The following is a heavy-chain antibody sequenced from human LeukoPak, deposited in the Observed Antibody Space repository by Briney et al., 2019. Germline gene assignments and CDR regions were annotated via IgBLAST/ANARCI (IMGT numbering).Heavy chain of an antibody. J-gene: IGHJ6*02. D-gene: IGHD6-19*01. Sequence: ASVKVSCKAFGYTFTGYYMHWVRQAPGQGLEWMGRISPTSGGTKYPQKFQGRVTMTRDTSISTAYMELIRLRSDDTAIYYCARIAVAGDYYYGMDVWGQGTTVTVSS. CDR1: GYTFTGYY. CDR2: ISPTSGGT. CDR3: ARIAVAGDYYYGMDV. V-gene: IGHV1-2*02.